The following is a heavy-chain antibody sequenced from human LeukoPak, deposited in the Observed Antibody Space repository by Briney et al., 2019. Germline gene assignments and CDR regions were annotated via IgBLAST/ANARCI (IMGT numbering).Heavy chain of an antibody. CDR1: GFTFSDYY. CDR3: ASGASYYDYVWGSYRW. CDR2: ISSSGSTI. V-gene: IGHV3-11*04. J-gene: IGHJ4*02. Sequence: PGGSLRLSCAASGFTFSDYYMSWTRQAPGKGVEWVSYISSSGSTIYYADSVKGRFTISRDNAKNSLYLQMNSLRAEDTAVYYCASGASYYDYVWGSYRWWGQGTLVTVSS. D-gene: IGHD3-16*02.